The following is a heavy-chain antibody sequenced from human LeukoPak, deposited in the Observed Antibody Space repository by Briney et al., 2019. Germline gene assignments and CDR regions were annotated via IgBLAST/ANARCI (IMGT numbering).Heavy chain of an antibody. J-gene: IGHJ4*02. V-gene: IGHV1-18*01. Sequence: GASVKVSCKTSGYTFSTYGITWVRQAPGQGLEWMGWISAYNGDTDFAQKFQGRVTMTTETSTNTAYMELRSLTSDDTAVYYCARDRGWDTEMLRIDYWGQGTLVTVSS. D-gene: IGHD5-18*01. CDR1: GYTFSTYG. CDR2: ISAYNGDT. CDR3: ARDRGWDTEMLRIDY.